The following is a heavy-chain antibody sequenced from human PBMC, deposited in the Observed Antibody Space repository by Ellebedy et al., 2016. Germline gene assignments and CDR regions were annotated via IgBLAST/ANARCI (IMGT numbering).Heavy chain of an antibody. CDR3: VADRSDWGPVFHS. CDR2: MSYSGNI. D-gene: IGHD7-27*01. CDR1: GGSIYSSAYY. Sequence: SETLSLTXAVSGGSIYSSAYYWGWIRQPPGKGLEWIATMSYSGNINYNPSLKTRVTMSLDASTNHFSLRLTSVTAADTAVCYCVADRSDWGPVFHSWGQGILVTVSS. V-gene: IGHV4-39*02. J-gene: IGHJ4*02.